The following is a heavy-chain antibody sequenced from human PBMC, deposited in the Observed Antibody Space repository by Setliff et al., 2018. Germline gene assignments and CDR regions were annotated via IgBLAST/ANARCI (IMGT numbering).Heavy chain of an antibody. Sequence: HPGGSLRLSCAASGFTFSSFWMAWVRQSPGRGLEWVANINQDGSGKFYVDSVKGRFTIFRDNANNSLFLQLDSLRAEDTAVYYCARVRQSPYNWFDIWGQGTLVTVS. J-gene: IGHJ5*02. CDR1: GFTFSSFW. V-gene: IGHV3-7*03. CDR2: INQDGSGK. CDR3: ARVRQSPYNWFDI.